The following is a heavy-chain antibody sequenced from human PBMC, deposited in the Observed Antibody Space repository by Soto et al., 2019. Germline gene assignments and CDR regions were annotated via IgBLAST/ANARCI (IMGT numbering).Heavy chain of an antibody. CDR1: GGTFSSYA. J-gene: IGHJ2*01. D-gene: IGHD2-21*02. V-gene: IGHV1-69*12. CDR3: ARGVVVTANPNWYFDL. CDR2: IIPIFGTA. Sequence: QVQLVQSGAEVKKPGSSVKVSCKASGGTFSSYAISWVRQAPGQGLEWMGGIIPIFGTANYAQKFQGRVTITADESTSTAYMEVSSLRSEDTAVYYCARGVVVTANPNWYFDLWGRGTLVTVSS.